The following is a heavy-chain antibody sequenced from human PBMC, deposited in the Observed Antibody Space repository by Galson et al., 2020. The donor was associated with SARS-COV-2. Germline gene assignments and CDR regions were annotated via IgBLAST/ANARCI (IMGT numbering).Heavy chain of an antibody. Sequence: SVKVSCKASGGTLSSYAFHWVRQAPGQGPEWMGGIIPVFGTATYAHNFQGRLTIAADESTSTAYMELSSLRSEDTALYYCARGLEPHFYYYGMDVWGQGTTVTVSS. D-gene: IGHD1-1*01. V-gene: IGHV1-69*13. CDR2: IIPVFGTA. J-gene: IGHJ6*02. CDR1: GGTLSSYA. CDR3: ARGLEPHFYYYGMDV.